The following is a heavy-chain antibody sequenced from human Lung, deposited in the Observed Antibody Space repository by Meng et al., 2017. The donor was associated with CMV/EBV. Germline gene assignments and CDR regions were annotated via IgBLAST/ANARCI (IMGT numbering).Heavy chain of an antibody. CDR1: GYSFTSYW. Sequence: GESLKISCKGSGYSFTSYWIDWVRQMPGKGLEWMGIIYPGDSDTRYSPSFQGQVTISADKSISTASLQWSSLKASDTSMYYCAVAPGWELLGWFDPWGRGTLVNVSS. CDR3: AVAPGWELLGWFDP. CDR2: IYPGDSDT. J-gene: IGHJ5*02. V-gene: IGHV5-51*01. D-gene: IGHD1-26*01.